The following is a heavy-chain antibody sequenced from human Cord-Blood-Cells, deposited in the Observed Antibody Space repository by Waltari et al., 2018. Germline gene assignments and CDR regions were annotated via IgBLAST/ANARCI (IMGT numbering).Heavy chain of an antibody. D-gene: IGHD6-13*01. J-gene: IGHJ5*02. CDR1: GGTFSSYA. Sequence: QVQLVQSGAEVKKPGSSVKFSCKASGGTFSSYAIRWVATALGQGLDWMGGIIPIFGTANYAQKFQGRVTITADESTSTAYMELSSLRSEDTAVYYCARKAAAGKEGWFDPWGQGTLVTVSS. CDR2: IIPIFGTA. CDR3: ARKAAAGKEGWFDP. V-gene: IGHV1-69*01.